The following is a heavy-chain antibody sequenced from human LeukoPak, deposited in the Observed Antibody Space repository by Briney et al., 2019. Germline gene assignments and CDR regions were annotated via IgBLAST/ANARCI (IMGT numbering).Heavy chain of an antibody. Sequence: GGSLRLSCAASGFTVSSNYMSWVRQAPGKGLEWVSVIYSGGSTYYADSVKGRFTISRDNSKNTLYLQMNSLRAEDTAVYYCARGSDYYDSSGYYWGQGTLVTVSS. J-gene: IGHJ4*02. CDR1: GFTVSSNY. V-gene: IGHV3-66*01. D-gene: IGHD3-22*01. CDR3: ARGSDYYDSSGYY. CDR2: IYSGGST.